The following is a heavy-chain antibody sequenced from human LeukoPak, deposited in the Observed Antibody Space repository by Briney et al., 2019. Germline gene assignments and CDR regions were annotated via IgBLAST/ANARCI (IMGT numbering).Heavy chain of an antibody. J-gene: IGHJ4*02. Sequence: PGGSLRLSCTASGFTFSSYAMSWVRQAPGKGLEWVSAIGSGSHYTYYAEYVKGRFTISRDNSKKTLYLQMNSLRAEDTAVYYCAKADRGWGVITKDWGQGTLVTVSS. CDR3: AKADRGWGVITKD. CDR2: IGSGSHYT. D-gene: IGHD3-10*01. CDR1: GFTFSSYA. V-gene: IGHV3-23*01.